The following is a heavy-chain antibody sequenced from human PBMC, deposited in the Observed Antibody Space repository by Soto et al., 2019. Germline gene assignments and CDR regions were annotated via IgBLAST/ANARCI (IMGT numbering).Heavy chain of an antibody. CDR1: GFTFSSYA. CDR3: AKLHSVRGVIIWFDP. V-gene: IGHV3-23*01. Sequence: PGGSLRLSCAASGFTFSSYAMSWVRQAPGKGLEWVSASSGSGGSTYYADSVKGRFTISRDNSKNTLYLQMNSLRAEDTAVCYCAKLHSVRGVIIWFDPWGQGTLVTVSS. J-gene: IGHJ5*02. D-gene: IGHD3-10*01. CDR2: SSGSGGST.